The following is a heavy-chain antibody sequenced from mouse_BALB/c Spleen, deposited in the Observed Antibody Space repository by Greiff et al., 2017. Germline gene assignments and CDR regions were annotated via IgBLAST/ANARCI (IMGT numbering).Heavy chain of an antibody. CDR1: GFTFSSFG. CDR3: ARGDDRGAPFAY. Sequence: EVQLVESGGGLVQPGGSRKLSCAASGFTFSSFGMHWVRQAPEKGLEWVAYISSGSSTIYYADTVNGRFTISRDNPKNTLFLQMTSLRSEDTAMYYCARGDDRGAPFAYWGQGTLVTVAA. CDR2: ISSGSSTI. D-gene: IGHD2-12*01. V-gene: IGHV5-17*02. J-gene: IGHJ3*01.